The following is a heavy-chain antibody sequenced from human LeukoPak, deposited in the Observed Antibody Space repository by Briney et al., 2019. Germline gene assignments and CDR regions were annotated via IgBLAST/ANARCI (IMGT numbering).Heavy chain of an antibody. Sequence: PGGSLRLSCTASGFTFSNYAMSWVRQVPGKGPEWVSTISGSDGSTYYADSVKGRFTISRDNAKNSLYLQMNSLRAEDTAVYYCARVREGYDFWSGYGGAFDIWGQGTMVTVSS. D-gene: IGHD3-3*01. CDR3: ARVREGYDFWSGYGGAFDI. V-gene: IGHV3-23*01. J-gene: IGHJ3*02. CDR2: ISGSDGST. CDR1: GFTFSNYA.